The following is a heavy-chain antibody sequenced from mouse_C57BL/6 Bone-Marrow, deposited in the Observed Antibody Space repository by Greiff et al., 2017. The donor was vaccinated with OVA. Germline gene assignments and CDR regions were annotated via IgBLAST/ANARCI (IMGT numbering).Heavy chain of an antibody. CDR2: IRSKSNNYAT. CDR3: VRPRWGWYFDV. V-gene: IGHV10-1*01. D-gene: IGHD4-1*01. CDR1: GFSFNTYA. Sequence: GGGLVQPKGSLKLSCAASGFSFNTYAMNWVRQAPGKGLEWVARIRSKSNNYATYYADSVKDRFTISRDDSESMLYLQMNNLKTEDTAMYYCVRPRWGWYFDVWGTGTTVTVSS. J-gene: IGHJ1*03.